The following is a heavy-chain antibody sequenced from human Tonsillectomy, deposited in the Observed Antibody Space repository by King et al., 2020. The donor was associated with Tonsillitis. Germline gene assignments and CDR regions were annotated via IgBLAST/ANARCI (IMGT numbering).Heavy chain of an antibody. CDR1: GFTFSSYS. CDR2: ISSSSNYI. J-gene: IGHJ5*02. CDR3: AGNPSYYDFWSGYYALYNWFDP. V-gene: IGHV3-21*01. D-gene: IGHD3-3*01. Sequence: VQLVESGGGLVKPGGSLRLSCAASGFTFSSYSMNWVRQAPGKGLEWVSSISSSSNYIYYADSVKGRFTISRDNAKKSLFLQMNSLRAEDTAVYYCAGNPSYYDFWSGYYALYNWFDPWGQGTLVTVSS.